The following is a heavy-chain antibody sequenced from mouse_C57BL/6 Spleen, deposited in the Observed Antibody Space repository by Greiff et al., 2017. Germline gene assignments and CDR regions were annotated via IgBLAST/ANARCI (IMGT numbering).Heavy chain of an antibody. D-gene: IGHD3-2*02. CDR1: GYAFSSYW. CDR3: AREAQASYYFDY. CDR2: IYPGDGDT. J-gene: IGHJ2*01. V-gene: IGHV1-80*01. Sequence: QVQLQQSGAELVKPGASVKISCKASGYAFSSYWMNWVKQRPGKGLEWIGQIYPGDGDTNYNGKFKGKATLTADKSSSPAYMQLSSLTSEDSAVYFCAREAQASYYFDYWGQGTTLTVSS.